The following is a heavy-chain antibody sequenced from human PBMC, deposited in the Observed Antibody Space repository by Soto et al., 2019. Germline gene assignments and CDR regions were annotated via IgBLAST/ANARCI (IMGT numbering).Heavy chain of an antibody. CDR2: IYDNGGA. D-gene: IGHD1-7*01. Sequence: QVQLQESGPGLVKPSQTLSLTCTVSGDSISSGGHYWSWIRQHPGKGLEGIGYIYDNGGAYYSPSRRGRVVISLDRSETQFSLRLSSVTAADTAVYYCARVKGGTTRRAFDSWGQGTLVTVSS. V-gene: IGHV4-31*03. CDR1: GDSISSGGHY. CDR3: ARVKGGTTRRAFDS. J-gene: IGHJ4*02.